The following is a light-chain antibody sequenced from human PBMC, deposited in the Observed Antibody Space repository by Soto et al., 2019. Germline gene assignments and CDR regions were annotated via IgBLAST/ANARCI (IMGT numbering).Light chain of an antibody. CDR2: GAS. Sequence: PGERVTLSCRASQRVSSSYLTWYQHKPGQAPRLLIYGASTRATSLPARFTGSGSGTDFNLTISCLQPEDFAVYYCQQDYTRFTFGPGTKVDIK. CDR3: QQDYTRFT. J-gene: IGKJ3*01. CDR1: QRVSSSY. V-gene: IGKV3D-7*01.